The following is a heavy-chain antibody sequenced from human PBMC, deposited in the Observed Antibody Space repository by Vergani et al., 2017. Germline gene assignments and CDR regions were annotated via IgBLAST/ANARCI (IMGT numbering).Heavy chain of an antibody. J-gene: IGHJ5*02. CDR1: GGTFSSYA. V-gene: IGHV1-69*04. Sequence: QVQLVQSGAEVKKPGASVKVSCKASGGTFSSYAISWVRQAPGQGLEWMGRIIPILGIANYAQKFQGRVTITADKSTSTAYMELSSLRSEDTAVYYCARDRIYDYWSGYSGFDPWGQGTLVTVSS. CDR3: ARDRIYDYWSGYSGFDP. CDR2: IIPILGIA. D-gene: IGHD3-3*01.